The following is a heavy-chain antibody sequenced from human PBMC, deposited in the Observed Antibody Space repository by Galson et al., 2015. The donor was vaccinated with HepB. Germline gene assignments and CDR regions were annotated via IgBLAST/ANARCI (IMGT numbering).Heavy chain of an antibody. CDR1: GFTFSNYG. CDR3: AKGGPGRITMMINRLLGCDP. J-gene: IGHJ5*02. D-gene: IGHD3-22*01. Sequence: SLRLSCAASGFTFSNYGIHWVRQAPGRGLEWMAVISYDGSYKYYADSVKGRFTVSRDYSRSTLYLQMNSLRAEDTAVYYCAKGGPGRITMMINRLLGCDPWAQGSRVTVSS. CDR2: ISYDGSYK. V-gene: IGHV3-30*18.